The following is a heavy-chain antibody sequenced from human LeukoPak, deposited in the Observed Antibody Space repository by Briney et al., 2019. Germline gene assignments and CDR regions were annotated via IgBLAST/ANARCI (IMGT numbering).Heavy chain of an antibody. J-gene: IGHJ4*02. CDR3: AKDPSVPAAIRTSIFDY. Sequence: GGSLRLSCAASGFTFSSYAMSWVRQAPGKGLEWVSAISGSGGSTYYADSVKGRFTISRDNSKNTLYLQMNSLRAEDTAVYYCAKDPSVPAAIRTSIFDYWGQGTLVTVSS. D-gene: IGHD2-2*02. CDR2: ISGSGGST. CDR1: GFTFSSYA. V-gene: IGHV3-23*01.